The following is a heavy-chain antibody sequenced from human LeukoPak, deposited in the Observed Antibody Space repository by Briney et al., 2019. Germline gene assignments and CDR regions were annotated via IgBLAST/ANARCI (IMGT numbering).Heavy chain of an antibody. CDR2: ISYDGNNI. Sequence: GGSLRLSCAASGFTFSTYAMHWVRQAPGKGLEWVAVISYDGNNIYYADSMKGRFTISRDNSKSTLYLPMNSLRPEDTAVYYCARDFLSVAVAGTKSYMDVWGKGTTVTVSS. CDR1: GFTFSTYA. J-gene: IGHJ6*03. CDR3: ARDFLSVAVAGTKSYMDV. V-gene: IGHV3-30*04. D-gene: IGHD6-19*01.